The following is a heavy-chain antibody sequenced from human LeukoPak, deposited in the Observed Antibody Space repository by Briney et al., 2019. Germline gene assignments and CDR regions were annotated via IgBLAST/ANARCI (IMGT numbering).Heavy chain of an antibody. CDR3: AGGNRYSGYDASFDY. CDR2: IIPILGIA. Sequence: SVKVSCKASGGTFSSYAISWVRQAPGQGLEWMGRIIPILGIANYAQKFRGRVTITADKSTSTAYMELSSLRSEDTAVYYCAGGNRYSGYDASFDYWGQGTLVTVSS. V-gene: IGHV1-69*04. CDR1: GGTFSSYA. D-gene: IGHD5-12*01. J-gene: IGHJ4*02.